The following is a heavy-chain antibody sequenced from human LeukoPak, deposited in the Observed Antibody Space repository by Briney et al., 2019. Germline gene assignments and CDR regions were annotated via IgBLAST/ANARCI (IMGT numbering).Heavy chain of an antibody. CDR1: GFTFSSYE. D-gene: IGHD6-25*01. V-gene: IGHV3-48*03. CDR3: ARVSSGGLDAFDI. J-gene: IGHJ3*02. Sequence: GGSLRLSCAASGFTFSSYEMNWVRQAPGKGLEWVSYISSSGSTIYYADSVKGRFTISRDNAKNSLYLQMNSLRAEDTAVYYCARVSSGGLDAFDIWGQGTMVTVSS. CDR2: ISSSGSTI.